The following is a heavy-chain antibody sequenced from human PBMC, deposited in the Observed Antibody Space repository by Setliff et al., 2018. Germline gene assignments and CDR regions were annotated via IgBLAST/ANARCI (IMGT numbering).Heavy chain of an antibody. Sequence: GGSLRLSCAASGFTFSSYAMYWVRQAPGMGLEFVSALSSDGSRAYYADSVKDRFFISRDNSKNTLLLQMGSLRGEDKAVYYCARGGAFSYGYPLHHWGQGTLVTVSS. V-gene: IGHV3-64*02. CDR1: GFTFSSYA. J-gene: IGHJ5*02. D-gene: IGHD5-18*01. CDR2: LSSDGSRA. CDR3: ARGGAFSYGYPLHH.